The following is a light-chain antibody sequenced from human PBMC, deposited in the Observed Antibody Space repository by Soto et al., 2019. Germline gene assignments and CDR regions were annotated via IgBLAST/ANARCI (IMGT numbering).Light chain of an antibody. V-gene: IGLV3-1*01. CDR3: QAWDRSTYV. CDR2: QDS. J-gene: IGLJ1*01. Sequence: SYELTQPPSVSVSPGQTASITCSGDKLGDKYACWYQQKPGQSPVLVIYQDSKRPSGIPERFSGSNSGNTATLTISGTQAMDEADYSCQAWDRSTYVFGPGTNLTVL. CDR1: KLGDKY.